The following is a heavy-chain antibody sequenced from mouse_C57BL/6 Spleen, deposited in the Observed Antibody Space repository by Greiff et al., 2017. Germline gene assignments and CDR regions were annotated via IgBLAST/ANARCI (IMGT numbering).Heavy chain of an antibody. CDR2: ISSGSSTI. CDR1: GFTFSDYG. Sequence: EVKLVESGGGLVKPGGSLKLSCAAAGFTFSDYGMHWVRQAPEKGLKWVAYISSGSSTIYYADTVKGRFTITRDNAKNTLFLQMTSLRAEDTAMYYCARRMDYWGQGTSVTVSS. V-gene: IGHV5-17*01. CDR3: ARRMDY. J-gene: IGHJ4*01.